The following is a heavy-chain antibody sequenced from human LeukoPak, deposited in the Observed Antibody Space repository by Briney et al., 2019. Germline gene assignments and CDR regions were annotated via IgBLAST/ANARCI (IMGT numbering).Heavy chain of an antibody. CDR1: GFTFSDYY. CDR3: ARDPYYYYDRSGSPFDY. D-gene: IGHD3-22*01. J-gene: IGHJ4*02. Sequence: GGSLRLSCAASGFTFSDYYMSWIRQAPGKGLEWVSYISSSGSTIYYADSVKGRFTISRGNAKNSLYLQMNSLRAEDTAVYYCARDPYYYYDRSGSPFDYWGQGTLVTVSS. V-gene: IGHV3-11*01. CDR2: ISSSGSTI.